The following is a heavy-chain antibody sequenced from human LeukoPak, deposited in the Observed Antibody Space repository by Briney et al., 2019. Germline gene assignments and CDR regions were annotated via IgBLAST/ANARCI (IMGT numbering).Heavy chain of an antibody. J-gene: IGHJ4*02. D-gene: IGHD3-16*01. V-gene: IGHV3-7*01. Sequence: GGSLRLSCAASGFTFSSYWMSWVRQAPGKGLEWVANIKQDGSEKYYVDSVKGRFTISRDNAKNSLYLQMNSLRAEDTAVYYWARDVGAPGEVFDYWGQGTLVTVSS. CDR1: GFTFSSYW. CDR3: ARDVGAPGEVFDY. CDR2: IKQDGSEK.